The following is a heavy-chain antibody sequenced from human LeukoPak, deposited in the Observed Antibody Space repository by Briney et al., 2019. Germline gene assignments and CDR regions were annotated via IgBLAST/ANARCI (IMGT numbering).Heavy chain of an antibody. Sequence: GGSLRLSCAASGFTFSSYDMHWVRQATGKGLEWVSAIGTAGDTYYPGSVKGRFTISRVNAKNSLYLQMNSLRAGDTAVYYCARSWSSSSWYYFDYWGQGTLVTVSS. J-gene: IGHJ4*02. CDR3: ARSWSSSSWYYFDY. V-gene: IGHV3-13*01. CDR1: GFTFSSYD. D-gene: IGHD6-13*01. CDR2: IGTAGDT.